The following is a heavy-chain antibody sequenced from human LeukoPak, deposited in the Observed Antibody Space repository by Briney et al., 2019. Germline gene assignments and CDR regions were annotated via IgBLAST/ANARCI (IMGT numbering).Heavy chain of an antibody. J-gene: IGHJ5*02. Sequence: SQALSLTCAISGDSVSSNRVTWNWIRQSPSRGLEWLGRTYYRSTWYNDYAVSVRGRITVNPDTSKNQFSLHLNSVTPEDTAVYYCARRLTQYDCFDPWGQGILVTVSS. CDR2: TYYRSTWYN. CDR1: GDSVSSNRVT. D-gene: IGHD2-2*01. CDR3: ARRLTQYDCFDP. V-gene: IGHV6-1*01.